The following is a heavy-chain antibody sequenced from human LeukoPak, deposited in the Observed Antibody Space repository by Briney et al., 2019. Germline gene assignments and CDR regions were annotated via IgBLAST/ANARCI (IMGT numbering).Heavy chain of an antibody. J-gene: IGHJ5*02. CDR2: ISGSGGST. D-gene: IGHD5-12*01. Sequence: GGSLRLSCAASGFTFSSYAMSWVRQAPGEGLEWVSAISGSGGSTYYADSVKGRFTISRDNSKNTLYLQMNSLRAEDTAVYYCAKVPYSGYAENWFDPWGQGTLVTVSS. V-gene: IGHV3-23*01. CDR3: AKVPYSGYAENWFDP. CDR1: GFTFSSYA.